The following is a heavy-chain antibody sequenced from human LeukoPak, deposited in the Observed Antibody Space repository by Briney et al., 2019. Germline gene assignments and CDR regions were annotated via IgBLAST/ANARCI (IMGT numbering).Heavy chain of an antibody. J-gene: IGHJ4*02. CDR1: GYTFTSYG. CDR3: ARAGYSSGWYPTKAFDY. D-gene: IGHD6-19*01. CDR2: ISAYNGNT. Sequence: GASVKVSCKASGYTFTSYGISWVRQAPGQGLEWMGWISAYNGNTNYAQKLQGRVTMTTDTSTSTAYMELRSLRSDDTAVYYCARAGYSSGWYPTKAFDYWGQGTLVTVSS. V-gene: IGHV1-18*04.